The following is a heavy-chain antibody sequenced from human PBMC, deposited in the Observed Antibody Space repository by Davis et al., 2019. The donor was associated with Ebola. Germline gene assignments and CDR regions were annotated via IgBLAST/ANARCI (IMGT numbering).Heavy chain of an antibody. V-gene: IGHV3-30*18. CDR3: AKDRLGSATTVTTHWFDP. CDR2: ISNDGSNE. CDR1: GFTFSSFG. Sequence: GESLKISCAASGFTFSSFGMHWVCQAPGKGLEWVAIISNDGSNEFYADSVKGRFTISRDNSKNTLYLQMNSLRAEDTAVYYCAKDRLGSATTVTTHWFDPWGQGTLVTVSS. J-gene: IGHJ5*02. D-gene: IGHD4-17*01.